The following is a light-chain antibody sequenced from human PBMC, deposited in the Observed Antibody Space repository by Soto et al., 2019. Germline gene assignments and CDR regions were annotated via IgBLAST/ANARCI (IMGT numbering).Light chain of an antibody. CDR2: KAS. Sequence: DIQMTQSPSTLSASVGDRVTITFRASQSISRLLAWYQQKPGKAPKVLIYKASSLESGVPSRFSGSGSGTEFTLTISSLQPDDFATYYCQQYNTYPWTFGQGTKVEIK. V-gene: IGKV1-5*03. J-gene: IGKJ1*01. CDR1: QSISRL. CDR3: QQYNTYPWT.